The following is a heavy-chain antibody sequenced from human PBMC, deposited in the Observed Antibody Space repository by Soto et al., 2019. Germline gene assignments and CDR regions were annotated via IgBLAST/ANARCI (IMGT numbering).Heavy chain of an antibody. CDR3: ARDDCSSTSCYIHWFDP. Sequence: QVQLVESGGGVVQPGRSLRLSCAASAFTFSRSAMHWVRQAPGKGLEWVAVISYEGSEKYYAESVKGRFTISRDNSKNTLDLQMNSLRPDDTAVYYCARDDCSSTSCYIHWFDPWGQGTLVTVSS. D-gene: IGHD2-2*02. CDR2: ISYEGSEK. J-gene: IGHJ5*02. CDR1: AFTFSRSA. V-gene: IGHV3-30-3*01.